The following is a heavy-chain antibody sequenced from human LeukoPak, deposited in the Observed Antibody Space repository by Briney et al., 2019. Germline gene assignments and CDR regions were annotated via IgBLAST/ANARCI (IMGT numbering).Heavy chain of an antibody. CDR1: GGTFSSYA. V-gene: IGHV1-69*05. D-gene: IGHD4-23*01. J-gene: IGHJ4*02. CDR3: ARGEHDYGGKRVDY. Sequence: SVKVSCKASGGTFSSYAIRWVRQAPGQGLEWMGGIIPIFGTANYAQRFQGRVTITTDESTSTAYMELSSLRSEDTAVYYCARGEHDYGGKRVDYWGQGTLVTVSS. CDR2: IIPIFGTA.